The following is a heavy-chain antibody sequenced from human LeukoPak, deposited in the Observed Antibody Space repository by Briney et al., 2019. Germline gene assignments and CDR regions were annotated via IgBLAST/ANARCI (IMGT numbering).Heavy chain of an antibody. CDR2: IKQDGTDK. D-gene: IGHD3-22*01. V-gene: IGHV3-7*01. CDR1: GFTFRNYA. Sequence: GGSLRLSCAASGFTFRNYAMSWVRQAPGKGLDWVANIKQDGTDKYYVDSVKGRFTISRDNAKNLLYLQMNSLRAEDTAVYYCAREKLDTRGYVDYWGQGTLVTVSS. CDR3: AREKLDTRGYVDY. J-gene: IGHJ4*02.